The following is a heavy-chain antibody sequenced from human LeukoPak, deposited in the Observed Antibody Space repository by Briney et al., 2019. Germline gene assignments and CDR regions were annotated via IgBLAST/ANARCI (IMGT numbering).Heavy chain of an antibody. CDR3: ARGTDYYYGMDV. CDR1: GGTFSSNA. D-gene: IGHD1-14*01. V-gene: IGHV1-69*13. CDR2: IIPIFGTA. J-gene: IGHJ6*02. Sequence: GASVKVSCKASGGTFSSNAISWVRQAPGQGLEWMGGIIPIFGTANYAQKFQGRVTITADESTSTAYMELSSLRSEDTAVYYCARGTDYYYGMDVWGQGTTVTVSS.